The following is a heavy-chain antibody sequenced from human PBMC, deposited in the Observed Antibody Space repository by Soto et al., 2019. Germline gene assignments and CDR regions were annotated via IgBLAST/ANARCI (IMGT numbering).Heavy chain of an antibody. J-gene: IGHJ4*02. CDR1: GGSISSGGYY. CDR3: ARVDSIMTPIPTFDY. CDR2: IYYSGST. D-gene: IGHD1-20*01. V-gene: IGHV4-31*03. Sequence: SETLSLTCPVSGGSISSGGYYWSWIRQHPGKGLEWIGYIYYSGSTYYNPSLKSRVTISVDTSKNQFSLKLSSVTAADTAVYYCARVDSIMTPIPTFDYWGQGTLVTVSS.